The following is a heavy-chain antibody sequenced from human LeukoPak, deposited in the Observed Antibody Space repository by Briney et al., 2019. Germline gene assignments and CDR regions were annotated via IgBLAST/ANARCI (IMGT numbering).Heavy chain of an antibody. CDR3: AREYSGYDSSPYFDY. V-gene: IGHV1-69*13. Sequence: SVKVSCKASGGTFSSYAISWVRQAPGQGLEWMGGIIPIFGTANYAQKFQGRVTVTADESTSTAYMELSSLRSEDTAVYYCAREYSGYDSSPYFDYWGQGTLVTVSS. D-gene: IGHD5-12*01. CDR2: IIPIFGTA. J-gene: IGHJ4*02. CDR1: GGTFSSYA.